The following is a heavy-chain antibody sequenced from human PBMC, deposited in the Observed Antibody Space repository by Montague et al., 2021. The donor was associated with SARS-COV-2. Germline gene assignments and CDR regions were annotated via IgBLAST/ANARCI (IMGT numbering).Heavy chain of an antibody. V-gene: IGHV4-39*07. CDR2: IYYTVNT. Sequence: SETLSLTCTVSGGSISSTAYYWGWIRQPPGKGLEWIGSIYYTVNTYYNPSLKSRVTISVDASKNQFSLKLSSVTAADTAVYYCARADFWSGYLYFDYWGQGTLVTVSS. J-gene: IGHJ4*02. CDR1: GGSISSTAYY. D-gene: IGHD3-3*01. CDR3: ARADFWSGYLYFDY.